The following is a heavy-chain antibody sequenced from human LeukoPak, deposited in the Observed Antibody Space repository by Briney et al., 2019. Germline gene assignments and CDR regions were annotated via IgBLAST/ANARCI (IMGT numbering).Heavy chain of an antibody. V-gene: IGHV3-23*01. CDR2: ISGGGETT. J-gene: IGHJ4*02. Sequence: GGSLRLSCAASGFTFNNYAMNWVRQAPGQGLEWVSSISGGGETTYYADSAKGRFTISRDNSQNTLYLQMNSLRAEDTAVYYCARDYADYVGYFFFDYWGQGTLVTVSS. CDR3: ARDYADYVGYFFFDY. D-gene: IGHD4-17*01. CDR1: GFTFNNYA.